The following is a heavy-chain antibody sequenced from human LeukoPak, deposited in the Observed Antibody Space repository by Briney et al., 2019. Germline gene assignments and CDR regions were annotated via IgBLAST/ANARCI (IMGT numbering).Heavy chain of an antibody. CDR1: GFTFGDYA. CDR2: IRSKAYGGTT. Sequence: GGSLRLSCTASGFTFGDYAMSWFRQAPGKGLEWVGFIRSKAYGGTTEYAASVKGRFTISRDDSKSIAYLQMNSLKTEDTAVYYCTRSLVGATTFYIDYWGQGTLVTVSS. V-gene: IGHV3-49*03. J-gene: IGHJ4*02. CDR3: TRSLVGATTFYIDY. D-gene: IGHD1-26*01.